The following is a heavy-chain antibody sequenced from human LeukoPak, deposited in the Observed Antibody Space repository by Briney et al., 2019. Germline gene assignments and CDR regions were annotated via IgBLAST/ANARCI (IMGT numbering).Heavy chain of an antibody. CDR2: IYTSGST. V-gene: IGHV4-4*07. Sequence: SETLSLTCTVSGASISSYYWSWIRQPAGKGLEWIGRIYTSGSTNYNPSLKSRVTMSVDTSKNQFSLKLSSVTAADTAVYYCAREPTYYCSGGSCYFVDYWGQGTLVTVSS. CDR1: GASISSYY. J-gene: IGHJ4*02. CDR3: AREPTYYCSGGSCYFVDY. D-gene: IGHD2-15*01.